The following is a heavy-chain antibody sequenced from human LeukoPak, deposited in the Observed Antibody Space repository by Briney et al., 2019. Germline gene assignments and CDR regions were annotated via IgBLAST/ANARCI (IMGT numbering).Heavy chain of an antibody. CDR3: ARGPSGGNGFSY. V-gene: IGHV3-7*04. J-gene: IGHJ4*02. Sequence: GGSLRLSCAASGFTFSSYWMSWVRQAPGIGLEWVANIKRDGSERYYVDSVKGRFIISRDNAKNSLYLQMNSLRAEDTAVYYCARGPSGGNGFSYWGQGTLVTVSS. D-gene: IGHD2-15*01. CDR1: GFTFSSYW. CDR2: IKRDGSER.